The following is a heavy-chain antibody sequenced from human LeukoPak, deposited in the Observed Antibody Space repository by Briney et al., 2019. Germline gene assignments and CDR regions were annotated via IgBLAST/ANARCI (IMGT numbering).Heavy chain of an antibody. CDR2: ISSSGRNI. CDR1: GFXFSDYE. V-gene: IGHV3-48*03. Sequence: PGGSLRLSCAASGFXFSDYEFNWVRQAPGKGLEWVSYISSSGRNIYYADSVKGRFTISRDNAKNSLYLQMNSLRAEDTAVYCCARDLVQLWSKDYWGQGTLVTVSS. D-gene: IGHD5-18*01. CDR3: ARDLVQLWSKDY. J-gene: IGHJ4*02.